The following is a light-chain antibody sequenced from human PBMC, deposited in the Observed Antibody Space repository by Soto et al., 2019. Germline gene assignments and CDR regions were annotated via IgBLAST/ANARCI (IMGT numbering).Light chain of an antibody. J-gene: IGKJ5*01. CDR1: QSIHSNY. CDR2: DTS. CDR3: QQYGSSPT. Sequence: EIVLTQSPATLSLSPGERATLSCGASQSIHSNYLAWYQQKPGLAPRLVIYDTSRRAPGTPDRLTGSGSGTDFTLTISRLEPEDSAIYYCQQYGSSPTFGQGTRLEIK. V-gene: IGKV3D-20*01.